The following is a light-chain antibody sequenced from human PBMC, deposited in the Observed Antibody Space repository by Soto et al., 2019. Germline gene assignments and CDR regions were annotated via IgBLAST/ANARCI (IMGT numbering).Light chain of an antibody. V-gene: IGKV3D-15*01. J-gene: IGKJ4*01. CDR2: DAS. CDR3: QQYNNWPLT. CDR1: QSVSRT. Sequence: EIVLTQSPDTLSVSPGERATLSCRASQSVSRTLSWYQQKYGEPPRLLIFDASTRTAGFPARFSGSGSGTDFTLIISSQQSEDVAVYYCQQYNNWPLTFGGGTKVEIK.